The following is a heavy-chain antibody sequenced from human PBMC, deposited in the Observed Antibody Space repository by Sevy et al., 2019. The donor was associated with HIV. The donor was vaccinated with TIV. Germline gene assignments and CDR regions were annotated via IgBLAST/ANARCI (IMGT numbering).Heavy chain of an antibody. CDR1: GGSFSSGNYY. Sequence: SETLPLTCTVSGGSFSSGNYYWSWIRQPAGKGLEWIGRIYNSGSTNYNPSLKSRVTISVDTSKNQFSLRLSSVTAADTAVYYCARVDRAYYDGSAFDFWGQGTLVTVSS. CDR2: IYNSGST. D-gene: IGHD3-22*01. J-gene: IGHJ4*02. V-gene: IGHV4-61*02. CDR3: ARVDRAYYDGSAFDF.